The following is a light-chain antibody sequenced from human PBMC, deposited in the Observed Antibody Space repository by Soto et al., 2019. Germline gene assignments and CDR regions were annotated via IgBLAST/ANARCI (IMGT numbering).Light chain of an antibody. CDR1: QSISSW. J-gene: IGKJ1*01. CDR3: QRSYGSPPWT. CDR2: GAS. V-gene: IGKV1-39*01. Sequence: DIQMTQSPSTLSASVGDRVTTTCRASQSISSWLAWYQQKPGKAPKLLIYGASTLQGGVPSRFSGSGSGTDFTLTISRLQPEDFATYYCQRSYGSPPWTFGQGTKVDIK.